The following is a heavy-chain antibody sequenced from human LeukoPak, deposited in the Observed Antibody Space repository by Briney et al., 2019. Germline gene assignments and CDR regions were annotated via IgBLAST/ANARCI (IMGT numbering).Heavy chain of an antibody. CDR1: GYTFTSYG. D-gene: IGHD6-6*01. CDR3: ARHILAARRDNWFDP. CDR2: ISAYNGNT. V-gene: IGHV1-18*01. Sequence: ASVKVSCKASGYTFTSYGISWVRQAPGQGLEWMGWISAYNGNTNYAQKLQGRVTMTTDTSTSTAYMELRSLRSDDTAVYYCARHILAARRDNWFDPWGQGTLVTVTS. J-gene: IGHJ5*02.